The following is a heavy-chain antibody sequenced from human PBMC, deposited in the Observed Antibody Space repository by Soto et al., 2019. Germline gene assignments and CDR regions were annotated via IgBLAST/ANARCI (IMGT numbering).Heavy chain of an antibody. CDR1: GDSINSDNYY. V-gene: IGHV4-39*01. CDR2: IYYRGYT. CDR3: ARLEGLATISYYFDY. Sequence: QLQLQESGPGLVKPSETLTLTCSVSGDSINSDNYYWGWIRQPPGKGLEWIGSIYYRGYTYYNPSLKTRVTISLDKSKGQFSLKLNSVTAADSAVYFCARLEGLATISYYFDYWGQGTLVTVSS. J-gene: IGHJ4*02. D-gene: IGHD3-9*01.